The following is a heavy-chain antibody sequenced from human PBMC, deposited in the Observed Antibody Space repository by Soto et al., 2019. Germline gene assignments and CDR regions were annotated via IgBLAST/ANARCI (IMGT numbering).Heavy chain of an antibody. CDR1: GFTFSSYA. Sequence: GGSLRLSCAASGFTFSSYAMSWVRQAPGNGLEWVSAISGSGCSTYYADSVKGRFTISRDNSKNTLYLQMNSLRAEDTAVYYCASRPHQLLHMDVWGKGTTVTVSS. CDR3: ASRPHQLLHMDV. J-gene: IGHJ6*03. V-gene: IGHV3-23*01. D-gene: IGHD2-2*01. CDR2: ISGSGCST.